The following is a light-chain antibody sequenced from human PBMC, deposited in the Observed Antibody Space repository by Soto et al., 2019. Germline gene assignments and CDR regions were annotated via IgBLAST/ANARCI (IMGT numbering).Light chain of an antibody. CDR1: QSISYW. V-gene: IGKV1-5*03. Sequence: DIQLTQSPSTLSASVGDRVTITCRASQSISYWLAWYQQKPGKAPKLLIYQTSTLQGGVPSRFSGSGSGTEFILTISSLQPDDLATYYCQQYNSYSQTFGQGTKVDI. J-gene: IGKJ1*01. CDR3: QQYNSYSQT. CDR2: QTS.